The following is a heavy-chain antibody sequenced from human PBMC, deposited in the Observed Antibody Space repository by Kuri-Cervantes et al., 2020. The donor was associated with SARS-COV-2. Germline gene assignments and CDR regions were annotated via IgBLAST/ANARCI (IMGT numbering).Heavy chain of an antibody. CDR1: GYTFTSYD. Sequence: ASVKVSCKASGYTFTSYDINWVRQATGQGLEWMGWMNPNSGNTGYAQFFQGRVTMTRDISTSTVYMELSSLTSEDTAIYYCYCAPKEGFDSWGQGTLVTVSS. J-gene: IGHJ4*02. D-gene: IGHD2-21*01. CDR3: YCAPKEGFDS. CDR2: MNPNSGNT. V-gene: IGHV1-8*02.